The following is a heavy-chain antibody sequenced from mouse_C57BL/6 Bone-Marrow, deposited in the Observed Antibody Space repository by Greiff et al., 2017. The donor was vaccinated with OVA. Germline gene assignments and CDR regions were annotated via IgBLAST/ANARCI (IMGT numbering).Heavy chain of an antibody. D-gene: IGHD2-12*01. CDR3: TRGYSDDYAIDY. CDR1: GYTFTDYE. CDR2: IDPETGGT. V-gene: IGHV1-15*01. Sequence: QVQLQQSGAELVRPGASVTLSCTALGYTFTDYEMHWVKQTPVHGLEWIGAIDPETGGTAYTQKFKGKAILTADKSSSTAYMELRSLTSEDSAVYYCTRGYSDDYAIDYEGRGTSVTVSA. J-gene: IGHJ4*01.